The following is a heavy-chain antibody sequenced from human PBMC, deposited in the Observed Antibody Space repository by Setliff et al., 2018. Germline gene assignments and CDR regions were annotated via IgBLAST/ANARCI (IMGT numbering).Heavy chain of an antibody. CDR1: GSTFTDSI. CDR3: ARSFDSGFYHQRDAYDI. Sequence: ASVKVSCKASGSTFTDSIVNWVRQAPGQGLEWVGWPSPYSGNTYSAQKFQGRLTLTTDTSTSTAYMELRSLRYDDTAVYYCARSFDSGFYHQRDAYDIWGQGTLVTVSS. D-gene: IGHD5-12*01. J-gene: IGHJ3*02. CDR2: PSPYSGNT. V-gene: IGHV1-18*01.